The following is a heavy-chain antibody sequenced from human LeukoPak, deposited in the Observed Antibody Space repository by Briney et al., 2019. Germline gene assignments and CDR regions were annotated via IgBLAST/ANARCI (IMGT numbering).Heavy chain of an antibody. D-gene: IGHD6-13*01. CDR3: ARAPMGAAALY. CDR1: GYTFTAYY. Sequence: ASVKVSCKPSGYTFTAYYMHLVRQAPGQGLEWMGWINPNSGDTKYAQNFQDRVTMTWDTSVSTAYMELSSLRSDDTAFYYCARAPMGAAALYWGQGTLVTVSS. CDR2: INPNSGDT. V-gene: IGHV1-2*02. J-gene: IGHJ4*02.